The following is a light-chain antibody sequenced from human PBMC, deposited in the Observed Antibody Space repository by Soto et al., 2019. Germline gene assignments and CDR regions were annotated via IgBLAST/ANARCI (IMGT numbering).Light chain of an antibody. CDR2: AAS. CDR3: QQYNNWPRT. Sequence: EIVMTQSPGTLSVSPGERAALSCRASQSVNINLAWYQQKPGQAPRLLIYAASTRATGIPARFSGSGSGTEFTLTISSLQSEDFAVYYCQQYNNWPRTFGQGTKVDIK. CDR1: QSVNIN. J-gene: IGKJ1*01. V-gene: IGKV3-15*01.